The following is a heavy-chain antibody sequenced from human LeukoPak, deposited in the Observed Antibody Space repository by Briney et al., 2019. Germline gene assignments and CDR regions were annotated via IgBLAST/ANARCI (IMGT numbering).Heavy chain of an antibody. CDR2: IYSGGST. V-gene: IGHV3-53*01. CDR1: GFTFGDYA. D-gene: IGHD5-12*01. Sequence: GGSLRLSCTTSGFTFGDYAMSWFRQAPGKGLEWVSVIYSGGSTYYADSVKGRFTISRDNSKNTLYLQMNSLRAEDTAVYYCARNGYDYYYYYYMDVWGKGTTVTVSS. J-gene: IGHJ6*03. CDR3: ARNGYDYYYYYYMDV.